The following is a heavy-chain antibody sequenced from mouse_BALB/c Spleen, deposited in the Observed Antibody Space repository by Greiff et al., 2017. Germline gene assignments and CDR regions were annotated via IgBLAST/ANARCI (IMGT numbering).Heavy chain of an antibody. CDR3: KRGDDGYYDGFDY. J-gene: IGHJ2*01. V-gene: IGHV5-6-4*01. CDR1: GFTFSSYT. Sequence: EVKLMESGGGLVKPGGSLKLSCAASGFTFSSYTMSWVRQTPEKRLEWVATISSGGSYTYYPDSVKGRFTISRDNAKNTLYLQMSSLKSEDTAMYYGKRGDDGYYDGFDYWGQGTTLTVSS. D-gene: IGHD2-3*01. CDR2: ISSGGSYT.